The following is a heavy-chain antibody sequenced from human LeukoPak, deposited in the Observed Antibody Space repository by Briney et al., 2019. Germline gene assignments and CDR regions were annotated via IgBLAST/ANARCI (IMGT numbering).Heavy chain of an antibody. CDR3: ARETERNRRWLEYYFDY. D-gene: IGHD6-19*01. CDR2: IIPIFGTA. J-gene: IGHJ4*02. Sequence: GASVKVSCKASGGTFSSYAISWVRQAPGQGLEWMGRIIPIFGTANYAQKFQGRVTITTDESTSTAYMELSSLRSEDTAVYYCARETERNRRWLEYYFDYWGQGTLVTVSS. V-gene: IGHV1-69*05. CDR1: GGTFSSYA.